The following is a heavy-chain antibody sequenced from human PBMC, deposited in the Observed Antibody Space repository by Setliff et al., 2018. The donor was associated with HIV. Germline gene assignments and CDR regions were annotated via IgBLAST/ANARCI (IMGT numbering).Heavy chain of an antibody. CDR1: GGSISSSSYY. Sequence: SETLSLTCTVSGGSISSSSYYWGWIRQPPGKGLEWIGSIYYSGSTYYNPSLKSRVTISVDTSENQFSLKLSSVTAADTAVYYCARQSGDIAVAGLVYYYYYYYMDVWGKGTTVTVSS. D-gene: IGHD6-19*01. J-gene: IGHJ6*03. CDR3: ARQSGDIAVAGLVYYYYYYYMDV. CDR2: IYYSGST. V-gene: IGHV4-39*01.